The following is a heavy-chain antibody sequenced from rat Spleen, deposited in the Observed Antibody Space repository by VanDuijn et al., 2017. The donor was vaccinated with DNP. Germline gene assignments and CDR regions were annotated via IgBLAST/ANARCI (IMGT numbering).Heavy chain of an antibody. V-gene: IGHV5-17*01. J-gene: IGHJ1*01. CDR3: ARGSTSIYWYFDF. CDR1: GFIFSDYA. CDR2: ISPRGSRA. D-gene: IGHD3-1*01. Sequence: EVQLVESGGGLVQPGRSLKLSCSASGFIFSDYAMAWVRQAPKKGLEWVAAISPRGSRAYYPDSVKGRFTISRDDAKSSLYLQMNSLKSEDTATYYCARGSTSIYWYFDFWGPGTMVTVSS.